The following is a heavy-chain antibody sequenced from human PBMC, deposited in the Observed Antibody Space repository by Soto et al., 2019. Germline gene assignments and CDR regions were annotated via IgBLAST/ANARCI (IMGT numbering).Heavy chain of an antibody. Sequence: QVQLVESGGGVVQPGRSLRLSCAASGFTFSSYGMHWVRQAPGKGLEWVAVIWYDGSNKYYADSVKGRFTISRDNSKNTLYLQMNSLRAEDTAGYYCARVGLRGTYYYAMDVWGQGSTVTVSS. CDR2: IWYDGSNK. D-gene: IGHD5-12*01. CDR3: ARVGLRGTYYYAMDV. J-gene: IGHJ6*02. CDR1: GFTFSSYG. V-gene: IGHV3-33*01.